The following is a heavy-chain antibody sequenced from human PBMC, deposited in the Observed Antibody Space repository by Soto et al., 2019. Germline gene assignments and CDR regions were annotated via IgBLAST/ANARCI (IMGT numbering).Heavy chain of an antibody. CDR2: IYQSGVT. CDR1: GDSYSISTYS. J-gene: IGHJ5*02. Sequence: LSLTCNMSGDSYSISTYSWSWIRQPPGKALQWIGFIYQSGVTSYNPSLASRVSISLDRSNNQCSLKLKSVTAADTAVYSCAGRPYTSGIRFDPWGPGTLVTVSS. D-gene: IGHD6-19*01. CDR3: AGRPYTSGIRFDP. V-gene: IGHV4-30-2*01.